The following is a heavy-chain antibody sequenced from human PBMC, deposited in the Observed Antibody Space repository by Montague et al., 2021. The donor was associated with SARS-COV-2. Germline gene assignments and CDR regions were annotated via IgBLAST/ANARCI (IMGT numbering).Heavy chain of an antibody. CDR3: AREYRIELWQTNWYFGL. CDR2: IGST. Sequence: SETLSLTCNVSGGSIDGNHWTWVRQSPGKGLEWIGQIGSTNYNPSLESRISTSVDTSKSQFSLNLASVTAADTAVYYCAREYRIELWQTNWYFGLWGRGTLVTVSS. CDR1: GGSIDGNH. D-gene: IGHD5-18*01. V-gene: IGHV4-59*01. J-gene: IGHJ2*01.